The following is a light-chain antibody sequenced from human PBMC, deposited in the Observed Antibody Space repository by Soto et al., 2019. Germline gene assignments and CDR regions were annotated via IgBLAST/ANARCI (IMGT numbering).Light chain of an antibody. Sequence: EMVMTQSPATLSVSPGERATLSCRASHSVSINLDGYQQKHGQARRLVIYGASTRANGIPARFSGSGCGTEFTLTISSLQSEEFAVYYCQQYTNWPWTFGQGTKVDI. V-gene: IGKV3-15*01. CDR1: HSVSIN. J-gene: IGKJ1*01. CDR3: QQYTNWPWT. CDR2: GAS.